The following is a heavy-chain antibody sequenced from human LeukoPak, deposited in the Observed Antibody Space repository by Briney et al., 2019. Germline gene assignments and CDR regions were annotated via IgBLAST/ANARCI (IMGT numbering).Heavy chain of an antibody. V-gene: IGHV1-8*01. CDR3: ARGYCSGGSCYSQYYYYYMDV. Sequence: ASAKVSCKASGYTFTSYDINWVRQATGQGLEWMGWMNPNSGNTGYAQKFQGRVTMTRNTSISTAYMELSSLRSEDTAVYYCARGYCSGGSCYSQYYYYYMDVWGKGTTVTISS. CDR1: GYTFTSYD. J-gene: IGHJ6*03. CDR2: MNPNSGNT. D-gene: IGHD2-15*01.